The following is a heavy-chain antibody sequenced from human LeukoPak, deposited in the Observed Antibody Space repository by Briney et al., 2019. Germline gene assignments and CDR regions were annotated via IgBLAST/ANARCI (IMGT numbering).Heavy chain of an antibody. V-gene: IGHV3-23*01. CDR2: VSNSGGST. Sequence: PGGSLRLSCAASGFTFSNYAMSWVRQAPGKGLEWVSTVSNSGGSTNYADSVKGRFTISRDNSKNTLYLQMNSLRAEDTAVYYCARPGYDFWSGSTGGYYFDYWGQGTLVTVSS. D-gene: IGHD3-3*01. CDR3: ARPGYDFWSGSTGGYYFDY. J-gene: IGHJ4*02. CDR1: GFTFSNYA.